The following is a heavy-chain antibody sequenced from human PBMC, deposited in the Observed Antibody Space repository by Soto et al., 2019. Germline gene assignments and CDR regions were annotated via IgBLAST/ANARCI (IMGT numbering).Heavy chain of an antibody. CDR2: IKSKTDGETT. CDR3: TADKDLSYSFDY. Sequence: GGSLRLSCAVSGFTFSSAWTSWVRQAQGKGMEWVGRIKSKTDGETTDYAAVVIARFTTSRNDSKNTLYLQMNSLKTEDAAVYYCTADKDLSYSFDYWGQGTLVTVSS. J-gene: IGHJ4*01. V-gene: IGHV3-15*01. D-gene: IGHD1-26*01. CDR1: GFTFSSAW.